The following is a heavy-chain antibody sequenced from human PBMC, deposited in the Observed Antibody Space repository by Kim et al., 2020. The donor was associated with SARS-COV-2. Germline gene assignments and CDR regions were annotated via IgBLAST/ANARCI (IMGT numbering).Heavy chain of an antibody. CDR3: AKEATVVTPSAWYFDL. CDR2: ISGSGDTT. D-gene: IGHD2-21*02. Sequence: GGSLRLSCAASGFTFSSYAMSWVRQAPGKGLEWVSVISGSGDTTYYADSVKGRFTISRDNSRNTLYLQMNSLRAEDTAVYYCAKEATVVTPSAWYFDLWGRGTLVTVSS. CDR1: GFTFSSYA. V-gene: IGHV3-23*01. J-gene: IGHJ2*01.